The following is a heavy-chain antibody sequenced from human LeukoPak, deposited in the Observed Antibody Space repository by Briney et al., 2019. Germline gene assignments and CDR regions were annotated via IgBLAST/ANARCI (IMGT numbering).Heavy chain of an antibody. CDR1: GGSISSSSYS. D-gene: IGHD5-12*01. Sequence: PSETLSLTCTVSGGSISSSSYSWGWIRQPPGKGLEWIGSIYYSGSTYYKPSLKSRVTISVDTSKNQFSLKLSSVTAADTAVYYCARPTTVEMATLRPFEAFDIWGQGTMVTVSS. V-gene: IGHV4-39*01. CDR2: IYYSGST. CDR3: ARPTTVEMATLRPFEAFDI. J-gene: IGHJ3*02.